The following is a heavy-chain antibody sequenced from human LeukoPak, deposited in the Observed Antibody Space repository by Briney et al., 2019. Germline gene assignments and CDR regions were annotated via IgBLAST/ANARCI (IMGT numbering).Heavy chain of an antibody. CDR1: GFTFSSYW. CDR3: ARDLYYDILTGPMMGMDV. CDR2: IKQDGSEK. Sequence: GGSLRLSCAASGFTFSSYWMSWVRQAPGKGLEWVANIKQDGSEKYYVDSVKGRFTISRDNAKNSLYLQMNSLRAEDTAVYYCARDLYYDILTGPMMGMDVWGKGTTVTVSS. D-gene: IGHD3-9*01. V-gene: IGHV3-7*01. J-gene: IGHJ6*04.